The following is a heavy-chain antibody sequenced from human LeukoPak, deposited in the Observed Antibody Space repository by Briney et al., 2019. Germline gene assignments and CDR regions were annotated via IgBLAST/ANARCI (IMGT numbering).Heavy chain of an antibody. CDR1: GFTFSSYA. Sequence: GGSLRLSCAASGFTFSSYAMSWVRQAPGKGLEWVSAISGSGGSTYYADSVKGRFTISRDNSKNTLYLQMNGLRAEDTAVYYCAKDSSSWYFLYYFDYWGQGTLVTVSS. D-gene: IGHD6-13*01. J-gene: IGHJ4*02. CDR2: ISGSGGST. CDR3: AKDSSSWYFLYYFDY. V-gene: IGHV3-23*01.